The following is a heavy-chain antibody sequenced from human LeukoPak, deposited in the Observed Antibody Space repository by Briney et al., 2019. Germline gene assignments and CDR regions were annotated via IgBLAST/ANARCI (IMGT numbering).Heavy chain of an antibody. J-gene: IGHJ2*01. CDR3: ARWRDTGYYNPTYWYFDL. Sequence: ASVKVSCKASGYTFNSYAIHWVRQAPGQSLEWMGWVNAVNGNTKYSQNFQGRVTLTRDTSATTAYMELTGLRSEDTAVYFCARWRDTGYYNPTYWYFDLWGRGTLITVSS. V-gene: IGHV1-3*01. CDR1: GYTFNSYA. CDR2: VNAVNGNT. D-gene: IGHD3-9*01.